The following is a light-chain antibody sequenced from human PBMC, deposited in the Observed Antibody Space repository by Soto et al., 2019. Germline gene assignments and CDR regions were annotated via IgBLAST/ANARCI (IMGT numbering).Light chain of an antibody. CDR2: VGTGGIVG. V-gene: IGLV9-49*01. CDR1: SGYSNYK. J-gene: IGLJ2*01. Sequence: QPVLTQPPSASASLGASVTLTCTLSSGYSNYKVDWYQQRPGKGPRFVMRVGTGGIVGSKGDGIPDRFSVLGSGLNRFLTIKNIQEEDESDYHCGADHGSGSNFVYVFAGGTKVTVL. CDR3: GADHGSGSNFVYV.